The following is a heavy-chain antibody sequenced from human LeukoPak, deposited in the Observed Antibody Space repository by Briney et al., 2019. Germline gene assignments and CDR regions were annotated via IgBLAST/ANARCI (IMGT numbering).Heavy chain of an antibody. Sequence: GGSLRLCCAASGFTVSSNYMSWVRQAPGGGLEWGSVIYSGGSTYYADSVKGRFTISRDNSKNTLYLQMNSLRAEDTAVYYCARAPTVTGSYYYYYMDVWGKGTTVTVSS. CDR2: IYSGGST. CDR3: ARAPTVTGSYYYYYMDV. V-gene: IGHV3-53*01. D-gene: IGHD4-11*01. CDR1: GFTVSSNY. J-gene: IGHJ6*03.